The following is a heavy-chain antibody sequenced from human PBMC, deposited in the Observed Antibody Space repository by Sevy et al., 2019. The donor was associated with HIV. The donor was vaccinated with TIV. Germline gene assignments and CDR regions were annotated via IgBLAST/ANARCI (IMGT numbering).Heavy chain of an antibody. CDR2: IHHSGST. CDR1: GASFRNFY. Sequence: SETLSLTCAVYGASFRNFYWSWVRQSPGKGLEWIGEIHHSGSTNFNPSLESRVTMSEDKSKSQFSLNLRSVTAADTAVYYCARGNYYDSSGYYGAFDIWGQGTMVTVSS. V-gene: IGHV4-34*01. D-gene: IGHD3-22*01. CDR3: ARGNYYDSSGYYGAFDI. J-gene: IGHJ3*02.